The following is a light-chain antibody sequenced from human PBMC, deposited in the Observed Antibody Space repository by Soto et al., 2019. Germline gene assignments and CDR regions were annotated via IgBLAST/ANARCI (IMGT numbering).Light chain of an antibody. CDR2: GAS. J-gene: IGKJ4*01. CDR3: QQYNAWPLT. CDR1: GSVSNN. Sequence: EIVLTQSPATLSVSQGERATRSCRASGSVSNNLAWYQQKPGQAPRLLIYGASARATGIHARFSGSGSGTEFPLTISGLQSEDFAVYYCQQYNAWPLTFGGGTKVEIK. V-gene: IGKV3-15*01.